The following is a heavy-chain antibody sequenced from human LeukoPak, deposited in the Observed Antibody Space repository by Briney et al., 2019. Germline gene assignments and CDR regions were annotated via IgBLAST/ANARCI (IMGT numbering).Heavy chain of an antibody. V-gene: IGHV3-48*01. CDR1: GFTFSSYS. CDR2: ISSSSNTI. CDR3: AKVGGDLEDYSDYYYMDV. Sequence: GGSLRLSCAASGFTFSSYSLNWVRQAPGKGLEWVSFISSSSNTIYYADSVEGRFTISRDSAKNSLYLQMNSLRAEDTAVYYCAKVGGDLEDYSDYYYMDVWGKGTTVTISS. D-gene: IGHD3-10*01. J-gene: IGHJ6*03.